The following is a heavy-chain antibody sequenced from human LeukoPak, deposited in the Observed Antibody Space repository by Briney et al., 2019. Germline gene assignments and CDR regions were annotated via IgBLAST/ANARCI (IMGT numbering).Heavy chain of an antibody. J-gene: IGHJ4*02. CDR1: GFTFSSYT. CDR3: ARGRHGWYFDY. D-gene: IGHD2-15*01. Sequence: PGGSLRLSCAASGFTFSSYTMNWVRQAPGKGLEWVSGISWNSGSIGYADSVKGRFTISRDNAKNSLYLQMNSLRAEDTAVYYCARGRHGWYFDYWGQGTLVTVSS. CDR2: ISWNSGSI. V-gene: IGHV3-48*04.